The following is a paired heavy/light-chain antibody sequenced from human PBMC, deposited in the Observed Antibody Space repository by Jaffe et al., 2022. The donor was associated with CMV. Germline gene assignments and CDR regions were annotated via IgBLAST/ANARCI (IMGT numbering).Heavy chain of an antibody. V-gene: IGHV1-18*01. D-gene: IGHD3-16*01. CDR2: ISAYSGNI. CDR3: ARKYYDSEGNYYGMDV. CDR1: GYAFSNFG. J-gene: IGHJ6*02. Sequence: QVQLVQSGAEVKKPGASVKVSCRASGYAFSNFGISWVRQAPGQGLEWMAWISAYSGNIDYSQRVQGRVTLTVDIPTSTAYMEMRSLRPDDTGVYYCARKYYDSEGNYYGMDVWGQGTTVIVSS.
Light chain of an antibody. CDR2: AAS. Sequence: EIVLTQSPDTLSLSPGDRATLSCRASQSVTSTYLAWFQQKPGQAPRLLIYAASRTAPGIPHRFSGSESGTDFTLTISSLEPEDFAVYYCQQYDVSPWTFGQGTKVEVK. J-gene: IGKJ1*01. CDR1: QSVTSTY. V-gene: IGKV3-20*01. CDR3: QQYDVSPWT.